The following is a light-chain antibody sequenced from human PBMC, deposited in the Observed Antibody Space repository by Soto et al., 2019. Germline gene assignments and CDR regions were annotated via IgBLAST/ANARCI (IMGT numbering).Light chain of an antibody. V-gene: IGKV1-12*01. Sequence: DIQMTQSPSSVSASVGDRITITCRASQGISSWLAWYQQKPGKAPKLLIYAASTLQSGVKSRLSGSGSGTDFTLTISCLQSEDFATYYCQQYYSYPPLTFGQGTRLEIK. CDR2: AAS. J-gene: IGKJ5*01. CDR1: QGISSW. CDR3: QQYYSYPPLT.